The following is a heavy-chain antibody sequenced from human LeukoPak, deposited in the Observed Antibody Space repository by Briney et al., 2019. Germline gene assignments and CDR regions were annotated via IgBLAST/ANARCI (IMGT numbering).Heavy chain of an antibody. CDR2: IIPRLSTS. Sequence: SVKVSCKASGGTFSTYGISWVRQAPGQGLEWMGRIIPRLSTSNYAQKFQGRVTTTTDESTSTAYMELSSLRSEDTAVYYCARDPHSGYDRLFDAFDIWGQGTMVTVSS. D-gene: IGHD5-12*01. CDR1: GGTFSTYG. J-gene: IGHJ3*02. V-gene: IGHV1-69*11. CDR3: ARDPHSGYDRLFDAFDI.